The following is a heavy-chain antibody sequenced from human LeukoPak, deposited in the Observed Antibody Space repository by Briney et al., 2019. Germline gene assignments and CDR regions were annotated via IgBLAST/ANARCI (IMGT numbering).Heavy chain of an antibody. CDR1: GGSFSGYY. Sequence: SETLSLTCAVYGGSFSGYYWSWIRQPPGKGLGWMGNIYYSGTTYYNPSLKSRVTISVDTSKNQFSLKVSSVTAADRAIYYCARHLAPKYSSGWHYVDYWGQGTLVTVSS. D-gene: IGHD6-19*01. CDR2: IYYSGTT. CDR3: ARHLAPKYSSGWHYVDY. V-gene: IGHV4-34*01. J-gene: IGHJ4*02.